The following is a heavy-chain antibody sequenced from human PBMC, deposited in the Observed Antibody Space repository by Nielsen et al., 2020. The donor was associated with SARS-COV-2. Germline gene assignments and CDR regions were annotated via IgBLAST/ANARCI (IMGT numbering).Heavy chain of an antibody. D-gene: IGHD4-23*01. Sequence: ASVTVSCKASGYTFTSYAMNWVRQAPGQGLEWMGWINTNTGNPTYAQGFTGRFVFSLDTSVSTAYLQISSLKAEDTAVYYCARAPRVGGQRDIYYYYYYMDVWGKGTTVTVSS. CDR2: INTNTGNP. V-gene: IGHV7-4-1*02. J-gene: IGHJ6*03. CDR1: GYTFTSYA. CDR3: ARAPRVGGQRDIYYYYYYMDV.